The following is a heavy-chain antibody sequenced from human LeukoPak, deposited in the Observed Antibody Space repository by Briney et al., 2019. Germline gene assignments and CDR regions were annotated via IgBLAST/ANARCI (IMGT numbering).Heavy chain of an antibody. Sequence: GGSLRLSCGASGFTVSTNYMSWVPKAPGKGRGWVSIIYSGGSTYYADSVKGRFTISRDNSNNTLYLQMNSLRAEDTAVYYCASYRYGSSFAFDIWGQGTMVTVSS. D-gene: IGHD6-6*01. CDR1: GFTVSTNY. V-gene: IGHV3-66*01. J-gene: IGHJ3*02. CDR2: IYSGGST. CDR3: ASYRYGSSFAFDI.